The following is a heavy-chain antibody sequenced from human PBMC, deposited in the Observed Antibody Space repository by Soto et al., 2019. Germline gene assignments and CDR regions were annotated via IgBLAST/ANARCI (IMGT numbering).Heavy chain of an antibody. CDR2: IYYSGST. D-gene: IGHD3-10*01. CDR1: GGSMSSYY. V-gene: IGHV4-59*01. J-gene: IGHJ6*02. Sequence: LETLSHTCTVSGGSMSSYYWSWIRQPPGKGLEWIGYIYYSGSTNYNPSLKSRVTMSVDTPKNQFSLKLSSVTAADTAVYYCARRGYGPGFPYYYGMDVWGQGTTVTVSS. CDR3: ARRGYGPGFPYYYGMDV.